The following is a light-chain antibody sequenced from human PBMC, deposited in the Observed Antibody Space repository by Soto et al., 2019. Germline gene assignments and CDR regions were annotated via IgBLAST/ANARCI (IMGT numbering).Light chain of an antibody. CDR3: QQRTNWLT. Sequence: EIVLTQSPATLSLSPGERVTLSCRASQNVSTYLAWYQQKPGQAHRLLIYDASDRATGIPARFSGSGSGTDFTLTISSLEPEDFAVYYCQQRTNWLTFGPGTKVDI. V-gene: IGKV3-11*01. CDR2: DAS. J-gene: IGKJ3*01. CDR1: QNVSTY.